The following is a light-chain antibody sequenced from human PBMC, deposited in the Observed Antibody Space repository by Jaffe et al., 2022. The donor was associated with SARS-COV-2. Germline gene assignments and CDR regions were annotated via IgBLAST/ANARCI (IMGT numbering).Light chain of an antibody. CDR1: QAVSNTY. CDR3: QQYGSSPWT. CDR2: RAF. J-gene: IGKJ1*01. Sequence: EIVLTQSPGTLSLSPGERATLSCRASQAVSNTYLAWYQQKPGQAPRLLIYRAFNRPSGIPVRFSGSGSGRDFTLTISGLEAEDFAVYYCQQYGSSPWTFGQGTKVEIK. V-gene: IGKV3-20*01.